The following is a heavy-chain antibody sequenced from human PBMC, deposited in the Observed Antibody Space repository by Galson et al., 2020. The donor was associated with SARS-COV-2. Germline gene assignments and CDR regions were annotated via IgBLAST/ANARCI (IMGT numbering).Heavy chain of an antibody. J-gene: IGHJ2*01. Sequence: GGSLRLSCAASGFTFSSYAMSWVRQAPGKGLEWVSAISGSGGSTYYADSVKGRFTISRDNSKNTLYLQMNSLRAEDTAVYYCAKGSVQWPYYYDDSDWYFDLWGRGTLVTVSS. V-gene: IGHV3-23*01. CDR2: ISGSGGST. CDR1: GFTFSSYA. D-gene: IGHD3-22*01. CDR3: AKGSVQWPYYYDDSDWYFDL.